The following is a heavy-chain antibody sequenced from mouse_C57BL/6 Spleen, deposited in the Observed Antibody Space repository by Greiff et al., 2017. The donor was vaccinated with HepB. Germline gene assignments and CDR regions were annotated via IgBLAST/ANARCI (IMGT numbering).Heavy chain of an antibody. CDR2: IWSGGST. J-gene: IGHJ3*01. V-gene: IGHV2-2*01. CDR1: GFSLTSYG. CDR3: ARNLGYDYPSWFAY. Sequence: VKLQESGPGLVQPSQSLSITCTVSGFSLTSYGVHWVRQSPGKGLEWLGVIWSGGSTDYNAAFISRLSISKDNSKSQVFFKMNSLQADDTAIYYCARNLGYDYPSWFAYWGQGTLVTVSA. D-gene: IGHD2-4*01.